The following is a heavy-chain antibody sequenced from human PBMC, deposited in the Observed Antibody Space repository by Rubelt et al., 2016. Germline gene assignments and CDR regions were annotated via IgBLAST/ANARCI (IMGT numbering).Heavy chain of an antibody. CDR3: HVAAAGRAY. V-gene: IGHV3-48*04. Sequence: EVQLVESGGGLARPGGSMRLSCAASGFIFSDYSMNWVRQAPGKGLEWVAYISTSGSAIYYADSVKGRFTISRDNAKNSLYLQMNSLRAEETAMYYCHVAAAGRAYWGQGTLVTVSS. D-gene: IGHD6-25*01. CDR2: ISTSGSAI. CDR1: GFIFSDYS. J-gene: IGHJ4*02.